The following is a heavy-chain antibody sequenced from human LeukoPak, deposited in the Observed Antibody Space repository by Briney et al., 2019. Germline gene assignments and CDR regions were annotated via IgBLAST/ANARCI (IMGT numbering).Heavy chain of an antibody. CDR1: GFTFDDYA. CDR2: ISWNSGSI. J-gene: IGHJ4*02. Sequence: PGGSLRLSCAASGFTFDDYAMHWVRQAPGKGLEWVSGISWNSGSIGYADSVKGRFTISRDNAKNSLYLQMNSLRAEDTALYYCAKTPMVNKGYFDYWAREPWSPSPQ. V-gene: IGHV3-9*01. CDR3: AKTPMVNKGYFDY. D-gene: IGHD5-18*01.